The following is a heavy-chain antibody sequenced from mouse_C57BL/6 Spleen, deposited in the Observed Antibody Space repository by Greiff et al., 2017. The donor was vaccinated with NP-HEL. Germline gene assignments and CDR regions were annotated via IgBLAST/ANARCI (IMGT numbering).Heavy chain of an antibody. Sequence: EVQLQQSGPELVKPGASVKISCKASGYSFTDYNMNWVKQSTGKSLEWIGVINPNYGTTSFNQKFKGKATFTVDQSSSTAYMQLNSLTSEDSAVYYCARENWEDYYAMDYWGQGTSVTVSS. J-gene: IGHJ4*01. CDR2: INPNYGTT. CDR3: ARENWEDYYAMDY. D-gene: IGHD4-1*01. CDR1: GYSFTDYN. V-gene: IGHV1-39*01.